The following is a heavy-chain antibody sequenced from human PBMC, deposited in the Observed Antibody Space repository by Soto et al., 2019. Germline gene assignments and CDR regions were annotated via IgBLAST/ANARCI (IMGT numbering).Heavy chain of an antibody. Sequence: SETLSLTCTVSGGSISSYYWSWIRQPPGKGLEWIGYIYYSGSTNYNPSLKSRVTISVDTSKNQFSLKLSSVTAADTAVYYCARGSLVATLFDYWGQGTLVTVAS. CDR2: IYYSGST. CDR1: GGSISSYY. CDR3: ARGSLVATLFDY. D-gene: IGHD5-12*01. J-gene: IGHJ4*02. V-gene: IGHV4-59*01.